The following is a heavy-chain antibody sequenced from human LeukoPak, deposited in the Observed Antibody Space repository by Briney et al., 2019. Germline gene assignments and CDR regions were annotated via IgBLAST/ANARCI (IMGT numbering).Heavy chain of an antibody. Sequence: GGSLRLSCAASGFAFSIYDMHWVRQATGKGLEWVSSIGKGGDTYYSASVKGRFTISRENAKNSLYLQMNSLRAGDTAVYYCARAQAYSGDGYWFDPWGPGTLVTVSS. V-gene: IGHV3-13*01. D-gene: IGHD4-17*01. J-gene: IGHJ5*02. CDR2: IGKGGDT. CDR3: ARAQAYSGDGYWFDP. CDR1: GFAFSIYD.